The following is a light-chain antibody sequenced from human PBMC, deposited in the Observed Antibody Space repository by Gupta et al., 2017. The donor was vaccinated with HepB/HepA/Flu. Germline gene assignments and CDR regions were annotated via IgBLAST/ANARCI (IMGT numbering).Light chain of an antibody. CDR1: QSLLYSNGYNY. CDR2: LGS. V-gene: IGKV2-28*01. J-gene: IGKJ4*01. Sequence: DIVMTQSALSLSVTPGEPASISCRSSQSLLYSNGYNYLDWYVQKAGQSPQLLFYLGSKRASGVPDRISVSGSGTDFTLKISRVEAEDVGIYYCRQGLQSPNTFGGGTMVEIK. CDR3: RQGLQSPNT.